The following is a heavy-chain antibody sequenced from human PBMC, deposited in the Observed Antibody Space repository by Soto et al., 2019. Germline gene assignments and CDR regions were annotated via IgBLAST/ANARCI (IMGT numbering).Heavy chain of an antibody. D-gene: IGHD6-19*01. V-gene: IGHV3-23*01. J-gene: IGHJ4*02. CDR2: ISDSGGT. CDR1: VFTFSSSA. CDR3: EQLTSH. Sequence: PVGSLRLSCASSVFTFSSSAMSCVRHSPGKWLEWVSSISDSGGTFYADSVKGRFTISRDNSKNRLYLQMDSLRAEDTAGYYCEQLTSHWGQGTLGSVSS.